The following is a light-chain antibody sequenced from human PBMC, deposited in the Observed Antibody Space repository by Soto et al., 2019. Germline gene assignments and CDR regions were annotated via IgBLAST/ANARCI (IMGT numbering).Light chain of an antibody. J-gene: IGKJ2*01. V-gene: IGKV1D-12*01. CDR3: LQSDTFPYT. CDR1: QDIDRW. Sequence: DIQMTQSPSSVSASVGERVTISCRASQDIDRWLAWFQHKPGKAPKLLISTASSLQSGVPSRFSGSGSGTDFTLTIASLQFEDFATYYCLQSDTFPYTFGLGTKLEIK. CDR2: TAS.